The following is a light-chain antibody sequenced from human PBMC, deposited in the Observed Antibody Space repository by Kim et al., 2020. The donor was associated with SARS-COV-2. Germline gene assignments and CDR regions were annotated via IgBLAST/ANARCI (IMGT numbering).Light chain of an antibody. Sequence: QSALTQPASVSGSPGQSITISCTGTSSDVGGYNYVSWYQQHPGKAPKLMIYDVSNRPSGVSNRFSGSKSGNTASLTISGLQAEDEADYYCSSYTGSSPWVFGGGTQLTVL. CDR1: SSDVGGYNY. V-gene: IGLV2-14*03. CDR3: SSYTGSSPWV. CDR2: DVS. J-gene: IGLJ3*02.